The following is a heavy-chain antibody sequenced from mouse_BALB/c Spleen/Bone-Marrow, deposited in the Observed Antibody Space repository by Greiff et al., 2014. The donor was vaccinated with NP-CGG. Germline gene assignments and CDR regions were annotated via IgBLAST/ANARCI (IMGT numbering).Heavy chain of an antibody. CDR3: ARGYYYGSNYGWYFDV. D-gene: IGHD1-1*01. CDR2: IYPGDGDT. Sequence: VNLVESGAELARPGASVKLSCKASGYTFTSYWMQWVKQRPGQGLEWIGAIYPGDGDTRYTQKFKGKATLTADKSSSTAYMQLSSLASEDSAVYYCARGYYYGSNYGWYFDVWGAGTTVTVSS. J-gene: IGHJ1*01. V-gene: IGHV1-87*01. CDR1: GYTFTSYW.